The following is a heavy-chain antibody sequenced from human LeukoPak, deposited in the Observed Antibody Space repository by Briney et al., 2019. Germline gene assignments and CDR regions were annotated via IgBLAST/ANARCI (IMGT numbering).Heavy chain of an antibody. J-gene: IGHJ4*02. Sequence: ASVKVSCKASGYTFTSYDINWVRQATGQGLEWMGWMNPNSGNTGYAQKFQGRVTMTRNTSISTAYMELSSLRSEDTAVYYCARSPKRLYYYGSGSPRGHYYFDYWGQGTLVTVSS. CDR3: ARSPKRLYYYGSGSPRGHYYFDY. D-gene: IGHD3-10*01. V-gene: IGHV1-8*01. CDR2: MNPNSGNT. CDR1: GYTFTSYD.